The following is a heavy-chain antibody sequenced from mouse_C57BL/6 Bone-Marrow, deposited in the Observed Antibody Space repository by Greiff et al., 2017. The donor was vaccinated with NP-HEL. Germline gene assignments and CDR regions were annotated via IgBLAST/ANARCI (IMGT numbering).Heavy chain of an antibody. Sequence: VQLQQSGAELVRPGASVTLSCKASGYTFTDYEMHWVKQTPVHGLEWIGAIDPETGGTAYNQKFKGKAILTADKSSSTAYMELRSLTSEDSAVYYCTRSGFEYYYAMDYWGQGTSVTVSS. D-gene: IGHD4-1*01. CDR3: TRSGFEYYYAMDY. J-gene: IGHJ4*01. V-gene: IGHV1-15*01. CDR1: GYTFTDYE. CDR2: IDPETGGT.